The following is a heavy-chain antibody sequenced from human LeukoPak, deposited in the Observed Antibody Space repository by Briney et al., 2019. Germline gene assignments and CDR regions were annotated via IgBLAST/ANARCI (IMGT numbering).Heavy chain of an antibody. CDR2: ISWNSGSI. J-gene: IGHJ4*02. D-gene: IGHD1-1*01. Sequence: GGSLRLSCAASGFTFVDYAMHWVRQAPGKGLEWVSGISWNSGSIGYADSVKGRFTISRDNAKNSLYLQMNSLRAEDTALYYCAKDKASTTSGFDYWGQGTLVTVSS. CDR1: GFTFVDYA. V-gene: IGHV3-9*01. CDR3: AKDKASTTSGFDY.